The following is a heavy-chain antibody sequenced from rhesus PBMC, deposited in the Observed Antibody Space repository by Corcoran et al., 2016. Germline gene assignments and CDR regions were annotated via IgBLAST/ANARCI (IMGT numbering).Heavy chain of an antibody. Sequence: EVQLVESGGGLVQPGGSLRLSCAASGFTFSSYGMSWVRQALGKGLEWVSYIRNVGGSTYYADSVKGRFTISRDNSKNTLSLQMNSLRAEDTAVYYCAKARGNNHYHSNPIDYWGQGVLVTVSS. D-gene: IGHD3-28*01. CDR2: IRNVGGST. V-gene: IGHV3S5*01. CDR3: AKARGNNHYHSNPIDY. CDR1: GFTFSSYG. J-gene: IGHJ4*01.